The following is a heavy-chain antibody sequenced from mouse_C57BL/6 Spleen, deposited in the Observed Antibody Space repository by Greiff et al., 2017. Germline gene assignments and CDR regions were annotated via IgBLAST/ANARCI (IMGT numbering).Heavy chain of an antibody. V-gene: IGHV5-12*01. CDR2: ISNGGGST. J-gene: IGHJ2*01. CDR3: ARLGPTDFYFDY. CDR1: GFTFSDYY. Sequence: EVHLVESGGGLVQPGGSLKLSCAASGFTFSDYYMYWVRQTPEKRLEWVAYISNGGGSTYYPDTVKGRFTISRDNAKNTLYLQMSRLKSEDTAMYYCARLGPTDFYFDYWGQGTTLTVSS.